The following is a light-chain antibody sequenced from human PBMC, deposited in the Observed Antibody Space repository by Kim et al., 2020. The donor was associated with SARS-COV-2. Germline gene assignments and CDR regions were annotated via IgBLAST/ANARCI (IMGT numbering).Light chain of an antibody. V-gene: IGKV4-1*01. CDR2: WAS. CDR1: QSVLYSSNNKNY. CDR3: QQYYSTPTWT. J-gene: IGKJ1*01. Sequence: TINCKSSQSVLYSSNNKNYVAWYQQKPGQPPKLLIYWASTRESGVPDRFSGSGSGTDFTLTISSLQAEDVAVYYCQQYYSTPTWTFGQGTKVDIK.